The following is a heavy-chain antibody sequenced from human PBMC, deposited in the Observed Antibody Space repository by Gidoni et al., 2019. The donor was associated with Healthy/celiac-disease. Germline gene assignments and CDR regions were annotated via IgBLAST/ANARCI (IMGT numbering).Heavy chain of an antibody. CDR1: GDSVSSNSAA. D-gene: IGHD6-19*01. Sequence: AISGDSVSSNSAAWNWIRQSPSRGLEWLGRTYYRSKWYNDYAVSVKSRITINPDTSKNQFSLQLNSVTPEDTAVYYCARDQGWQKPYYYYMDVWGKGTTVTVSS. CDR2: TYYRSKWYN. V-gene: IGHV6-1*01. J-gene: IGHJ6*03. CDR3: ARDQGWQKPYYYYMDV.